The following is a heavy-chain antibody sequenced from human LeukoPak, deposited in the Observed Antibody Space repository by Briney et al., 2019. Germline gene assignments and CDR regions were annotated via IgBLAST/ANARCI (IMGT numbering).Heavy chain of an antibody. D-gene: IGHD3-22*01. V-gene: IGHV3-21*01. CDR3: ARDYFDSSDYPQTYYYYYMDV. J-gene: IGHJ6*03. Sequence: PGGSLRLSRAASGFTFSRYSMNWVRQAPGKGLEWVASISSTSTFIYSADSVKGRFTISRDTAKNSLFLQMNSLRAEDTAIYYCARDYFDSSDYPQTYYYYYMDVWGKGTTVTVS. CDR2: ISSTSTFI. CDR1: GFTFSRYS.